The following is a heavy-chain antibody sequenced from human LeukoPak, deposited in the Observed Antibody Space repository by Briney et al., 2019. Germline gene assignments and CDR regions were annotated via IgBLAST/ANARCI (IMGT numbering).Heavy chain of an antibody. J-gene: IGHJ3*02. CDR3: ARALGAFDI. CDR1: GGSLSFYY. Sequence: PSETLSLTCGVSGGSLSFYYWSWIRQSPGKGLEWIAEISQNGVSNYNMSLKSRVTISLDKSKNQVSLKLNSVTAADTAVYYCARALGAFDIWGQGTMVTVSS. CDR2: ISQNGVS. V-gene: IGHV4-34*01.